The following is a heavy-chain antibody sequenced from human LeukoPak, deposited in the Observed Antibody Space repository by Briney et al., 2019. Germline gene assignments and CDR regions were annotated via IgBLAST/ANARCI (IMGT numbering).Heavy chain of an antibody. D-gene: IGHD1-26*01. V-gene: IGHV3-53*01. CDR3: ARGGSYLSAFDI. Sequence: GGSLRLSCAASGFTVSSNYMSWVRQAPGKGLEWVSIIYSGGSAFYADSVKGRFTISRDNSKNTLYLQMNSLRAEDTAVYYCARGGSYLSAFDIWGQGTMVTVSS. CDR2: IYSGGSA. J-gene: IGHJ3*02. CDR1: GFTVSSNY.